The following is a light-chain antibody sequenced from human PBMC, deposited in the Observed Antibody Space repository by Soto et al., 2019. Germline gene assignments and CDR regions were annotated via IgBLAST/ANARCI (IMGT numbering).Light chain of an antibody. J-gene: IGKJ1*01. CDR3: RQYCSSIQT. Sequence: EIVLTQFPGTLSLSPGERATLSCRASQSVGSNYLAWYQQRPGQPPNLLIFGASHRAPDIPERFSGSGSGTVFTLTISRLEPEDFAVYYCRQYCSSIQTFGQGTKVDIK. CDR2: GAS. V-gene: IGKV3-20*01. CDR1: QSVGSNY.